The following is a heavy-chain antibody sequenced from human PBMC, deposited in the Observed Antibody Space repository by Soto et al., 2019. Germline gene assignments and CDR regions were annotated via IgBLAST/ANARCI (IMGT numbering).Heavy chain of an antibody. CDR2: IRGSGGNT. J-gene: IGHJ3*02. D-gene: IGHD6-19*01. V-gene: IGHV3-23*01. CDR3: ARVKAYIFSSGWYGGGDI. Sequence: EVQLLESGGGLVQPGGSLRLSCAASGFTFSTYAMSWVRQAPGKGLEWVATIRGSGGNTHYVDSVKGRFTTSRDKSEKTVYLQMKSLRADDTAVYYCARVKAYIFSSGWYGGGDIWGHWTMVTVSS. CDR1: GFTFSTYA.